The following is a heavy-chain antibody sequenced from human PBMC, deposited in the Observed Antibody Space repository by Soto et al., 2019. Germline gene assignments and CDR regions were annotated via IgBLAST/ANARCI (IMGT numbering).Heavy chain of an antibody. J-gene: IGHJ5*02. CDR3: AYRPPYSGWFDP. V-gene: IGHV2-5*02. CDR2: LYWDDDK. D-gene: IGHD1-26*01. CDR1: GLSLSTSGVG. Sequence: QITLKESGPTLVKPTQTLTLTCTFSGLSLSTSGVGVGWIRQPPGKALEWLALLYWDDDKRYSPSLKSRLSITKDTSKNQVVLTMTNMDPVDTSTYYCAYRPPYSGWFDPWGPGTLVIVSS.